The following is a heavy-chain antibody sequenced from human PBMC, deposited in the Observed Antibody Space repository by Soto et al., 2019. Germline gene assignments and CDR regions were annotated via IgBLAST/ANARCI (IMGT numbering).Heavy chain of an antibody. D-gene: IGHD6-6*01. V-gene: IGHV1-2*04. CDR1: GYTFTGYY. Sequence: ASVKVSCKASGYTFTGYYMHWVRQAPGQGLEWMGWINPNSGGTNYAQKFQGWVTMTRDTSISTAYMELSRLRSDDTAVYYCARDFRGSSSGPYYYYGMDVWGQGTTVNVSS. CDR2: INPNSGGT. CDR3: ARDFRGSSSGPYYYYGMDV. J-gene: IGHJ6*02.